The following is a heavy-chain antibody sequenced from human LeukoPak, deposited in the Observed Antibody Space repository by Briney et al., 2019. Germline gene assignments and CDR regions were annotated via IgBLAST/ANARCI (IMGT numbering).Heavy chain of an antibody. CDR2: INSDGSST. D-gene: IGHD3-10*01. V-gene: IGHV3-74*03. CDR3: VRDNYGVDY. CDR1: GFTSSRYW. Sequence: GGSLRLSSAASGFTSSRYWMQWVRQAPGQGLVWLSHINSDGSSTTYADSVRGRFTTSRDNAKNTLYLQMNSLRADDTAVYYCVRDNYGVDYWGQGTLVTVSS. J-gene: IGHJ4*02.